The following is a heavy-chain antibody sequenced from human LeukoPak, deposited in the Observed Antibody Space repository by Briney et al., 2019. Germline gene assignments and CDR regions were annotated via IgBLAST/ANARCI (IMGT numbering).Heavy chain of an antibody. V-gene: IGHV3-30*02. J-gene: IGHJ4*02. Sequence: GGSLRLSCAASGFTFNVYGMQWVRQAPGKGLEWVAFIRYDGSHIYYADPVKGRFTISRDNSKNTVHLQMDSLRPEDTAVYFCAKEPEQYYEENYFDHWGQATLVTVSS. CDR3: AKEPEQYYEENYFDH. D-gene: IGHD1-14*01. CDR2: IRYDGSHI. CDR1: GFTFNVYG.